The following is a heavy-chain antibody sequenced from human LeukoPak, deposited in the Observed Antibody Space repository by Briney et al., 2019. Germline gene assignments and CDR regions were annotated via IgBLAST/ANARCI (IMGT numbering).Heavy chain of an antibody. Sequence: ASVKVSCKASGYTFTGYYMHWVRQAPGQGLEWMGRINPNSGGTNYARKFQGRVTMTRDTSISTAYMELSRLRSDDTAVYYCARETYSSSWYKTRAEYFQHWGQGTLVTVSS. V-gene: IGHV1-2*06. CDR2: INPNSGGT. D-gene: IGHD6-13*01. CDR1: GYTFTGYY. J-gene: IGHJ1*01. CDR3: ARETYSSSWYKTRAEYFQH.